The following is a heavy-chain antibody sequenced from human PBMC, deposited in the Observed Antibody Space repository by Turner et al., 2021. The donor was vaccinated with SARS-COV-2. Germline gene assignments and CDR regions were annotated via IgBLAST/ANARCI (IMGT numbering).Heavy chain of an antibody. D-gene: IGHD5-12*01. CDR1: GGSFSGYY. J-gene: IGHJ3*02. CDR3: ASGDVDIVAIPNSGDAFDI. Sequence: QVQLQQWGAGLLKPSETLSLTCAVYGGSFSGYYWGWIRQPQGKRLEWIGEINHSGSTNYNPTRKSRVTISVDTSKNQFSLKLSSVTAADTAVYYCASGDVDIVAIPNSGDAFDIWGQGTMVTVSS. CDR2: INHSGST. V-gene: IGHV4-34*01.